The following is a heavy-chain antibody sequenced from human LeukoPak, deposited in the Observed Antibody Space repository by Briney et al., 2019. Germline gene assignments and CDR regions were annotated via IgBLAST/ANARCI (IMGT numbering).Heavy chain of an antibody. Sequence: GGSLRLSCVTSGFTFSNYWMSWVRQAPGKGLEWVANIKQDGSEKYYVDSVKGRFTISRDNAKNSLYLQMNSLRAEDTAVYYCASSRWSSSFRFDYWGQGTLVTVSS. V-gene: IGHV3-7*01. J-gene: IGHJ4*02. CDR1: GFTFSNYW. CDR3: ASSRWSSSFRFDY. CDR2: IKQDGSEK. D-gene: IGHD6-6*01.